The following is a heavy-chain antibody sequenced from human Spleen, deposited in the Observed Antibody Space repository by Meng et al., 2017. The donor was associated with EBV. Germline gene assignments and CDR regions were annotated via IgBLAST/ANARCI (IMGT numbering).Heavy chain of an antibody. Sequence: EVQLWEFGGDLVQPGGSLRLSCVAAGFSVSRYWMHWVRQAPGKGLVWVSRTNEDGRTTDYADSVKGRFTSSRDNTKNILYLQMDSLRAEDTALYFCSRDLAGSDDDWGQGTLVTVSS. CDR1: GFSVSRYW. D-gene: IGHD6-25*01. V-gene: IGHV3-74*01. J-gene: IGHJ4*02. CDR3: SRDLAGSDDD. CDR2: TNEDGRTT.